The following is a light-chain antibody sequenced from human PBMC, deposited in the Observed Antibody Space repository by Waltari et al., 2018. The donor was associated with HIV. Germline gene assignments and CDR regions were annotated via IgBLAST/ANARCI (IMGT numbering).Light chain of an antibody. CDR3: CSYAGSYTLV. CDR1: SSDVGGSNY. J-gene: IGLJ3*02. CDR2: DVR. V-gene: IGLV2-11*01. Sequence: QSALTQPRSVSGSPGQSVTISCTGTSSDVGGSNYVSWYQHPPGRAPKLMISDVRKRPSGVPDRFSGSKSGNTASLTISGLQAEDEADYYCCSYAGSYTLVFGGGTKLTVL.